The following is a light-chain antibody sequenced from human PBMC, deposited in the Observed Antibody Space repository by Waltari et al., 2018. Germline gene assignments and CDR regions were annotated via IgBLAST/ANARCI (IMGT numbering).Light chain of an antibody. V-gene: IGKV1-33*01. CDR1: QDIRNH. J-gene: IGKJ3*01. Sequence: DIQMTQSPSSLSASVGDRVTITCQASQDIRNHLDWYQQKPGKAPKLLIYEASNLETGVPSRFSGGGSGTDFTFTISSLQPEDVATYFCQQNDDFPLSFGPGTKVDMK. CDR3: QQNDDFPLS. CDR2: EAS.